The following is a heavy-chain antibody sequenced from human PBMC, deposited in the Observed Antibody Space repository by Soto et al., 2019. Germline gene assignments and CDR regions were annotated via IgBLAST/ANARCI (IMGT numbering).Heavy chain of an antibody. Sequence: SETLSLTCTVSGGSISSSSYYWGWIRQPPGKGLEWIGSIYYSGSTYYNPSLKSRVTMSVDTSKNQFPLKLSSVAAADTAVYYCARVVVSSNYYYYDGLDVWGRGTTVTAP. V-gene: IGHV4-39*01. J-gene: IGHJ6*02. CDR2: IYYSGST. CDR3: ARVVVSSNYYYYDGLDV. CDR1: GGSISSSSYY. D-gene: IGHD3-22*01.